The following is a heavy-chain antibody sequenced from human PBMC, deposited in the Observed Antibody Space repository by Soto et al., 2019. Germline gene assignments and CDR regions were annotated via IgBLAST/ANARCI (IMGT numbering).Heavy chain of an antibody. D-gene: IGHD6-6*01. CDR1: GFTFSSYG. Sequence: PGGSLRLSCAASGFTFSSYGMHWVRQAPGKGLEWVAVIWYDGSNKYYADSVKGRFTISRDNSKNTLYLQMNSLRAEDTAVYYCARERESIAARLGYFDYWGQGTLVTVSS. CDR2: IWYDGSNK. J-gene: IGHJ4*02. V-gene: IGHV3-33*01. CDR3: ARERESIAARLGYFDY.